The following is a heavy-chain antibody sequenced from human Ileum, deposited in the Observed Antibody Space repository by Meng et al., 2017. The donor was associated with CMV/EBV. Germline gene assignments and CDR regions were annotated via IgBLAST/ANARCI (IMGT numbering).Heavy chain of an antibody. D-gene: IGHD3-16*01. CDR3: ARGGYDDDRVNPSVY. J-gene: IGHJ4*02. Sequence: QVELVQSGAGVKKPGASVKVSCKTSGYTFTNYFMHWVRQAPGQGLEWVGIINPSDATTSYSQSFQGRVTVTRDTSTSTVYMELSNLRSEDTAVYYCARGGYDDDRVNPSVYWGQGTLVTVSS. V-gene: IGHV1-46*01. CDR1: GYTFTNYF. CDR2: INPSDATT.